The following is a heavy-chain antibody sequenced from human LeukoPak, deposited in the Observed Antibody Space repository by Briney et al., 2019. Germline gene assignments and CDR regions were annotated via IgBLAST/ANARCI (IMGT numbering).Heavy chain of an antibody. D-gene: IGHD2-2*01. V-gene: IGHV3-23*01. CDR2: ISGSGGST. Sequence: PGGSLRLSCAASGFTFSSYAMSWVRQAPGKGLEWVSAISGSGGSTYYADSVKGRFTISRDNSKNTLYLQMNSLRAEDTAVYYCAKDGRYCSSTSCYSWGMDVWGQGTTVIVSS. J-gene: IGHJ6*02. CDR1: GFTFSSYA. CDR3: AKDGRYCSSTSCYSWGMDV.